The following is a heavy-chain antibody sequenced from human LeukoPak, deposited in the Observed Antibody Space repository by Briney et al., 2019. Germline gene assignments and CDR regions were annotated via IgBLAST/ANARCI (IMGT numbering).Heavy chain of an antibody. CDR2: IIPIFGTA. CDR1: VGTFSIYA. D-gene: IGHD3-22*01. V-gene: IGHV1-69*05. Sequence: SVKVSCKASVGTFSIYAISWVPQAPGQGLEWMGRIIPIFGTANYAQKFQGRVTITTDESTSTAYMELSSLRSKDTAVYYCARTHYYDSSGYTPYAFDIWGQGTMVTVSS. J-gene: IGHJ3*02. CDR3: ARTHYYDSSGYTPYAFDI.